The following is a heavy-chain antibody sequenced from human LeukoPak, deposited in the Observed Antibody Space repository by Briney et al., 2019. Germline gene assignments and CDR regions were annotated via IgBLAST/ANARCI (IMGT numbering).Heavy chain of an antibody. CDR2: ISAYSGNT. Sequence: ASVKVSCKASGYTFTSYGISWVRQAPGQGLEWMGWISAYSGNTNYAQKLQGRVTMTTDTSTSTAYMELRSLRSDDTAVYYCARGGWSLVGSYYYDSSGYYYLDYWGQGTLVTVSS. CDR1: GYTFTSYG. D-gene: IGHD3-22*01. J-gene: IGHJ4*02. CDR3: ARGGWSLVGSYYYDSSGYYYLDY. V-gene: IGHV1-18*01.